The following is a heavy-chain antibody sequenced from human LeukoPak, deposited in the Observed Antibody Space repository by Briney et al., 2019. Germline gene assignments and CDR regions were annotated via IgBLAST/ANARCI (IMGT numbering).Heavy chain of an antibody. D-gene: IGHD1-26*01. J-gene: IGHJ3*02. CDR3: AKVNRNSGSSHDAFDI. V-gene: IGHV3-23*01. CDR1: GFTFSNYA. Sequence: GGSLRLSCAASGFTFSNYALSWVRQAPGKGLEWVSDISGSGGSTYYADSVKGRFTISRDNSKNTLYLQMNSLRAEDTAVYYCAKVNRNSGSSHDAFDIWGQGTMVTVSS. CDR2: ISGSGGST.